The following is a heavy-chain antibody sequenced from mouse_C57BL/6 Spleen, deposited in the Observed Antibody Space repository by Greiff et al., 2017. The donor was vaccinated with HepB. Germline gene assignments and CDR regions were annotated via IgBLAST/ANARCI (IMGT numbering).Heavy chain of an antibody. CDR2: FYPGSGSI. CDR1: GYTFTEYT. V-gene: IGHV1-62-2*01. J-gene: IGHJ4*01. CDR3: ARHEDHRGAMDY. Sequence: VKVVESGAELVKPGASVKLSCKASGYTFTEYTIHWVKQRSGQGLEWIGWFYPGSGSIKYNEKFKDKATLTADKSSSTVYMELSRLTSEDSAVYFCARHEDHRGAMDYWGQGTSVTVSS.